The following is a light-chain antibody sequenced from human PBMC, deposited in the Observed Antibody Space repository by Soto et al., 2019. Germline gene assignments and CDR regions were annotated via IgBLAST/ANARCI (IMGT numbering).Light chain of an antibody. CDR3: QQYHTWPVT. Sequence: IVMTQSPATLSVSPGERVTFSCRASQGINRKLAWYQHKAGQAPRLLIPGASTGATGIPARFSGSGSGTGFKLPITCLQSEDAALYYCQQYHTWPVTFGGGTKVE. CDR1: QGINRK. CDR2: GAS. J-gene: IGKJ4*01. V-gene: IGKV3-15*01.